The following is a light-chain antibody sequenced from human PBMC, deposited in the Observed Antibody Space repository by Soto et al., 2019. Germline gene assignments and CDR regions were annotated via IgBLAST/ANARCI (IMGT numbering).Light chain of an antibody. J-gene: IGKJ1*01. CDR3: LQYFKYPRT. V-gene: IGKV1-6*01. CDR1: QDIRTE. Sequence: AIQMTQSPSSLSASVGDRVTITCRASQDIRTELGWYQQRPGEAPKLLIYASSNLQSGVPSRFSGSVSGTDFTLTINSLQPEDFATYYCLQYFKYPRTFGQGTKVEIK. CDR2: ASS.